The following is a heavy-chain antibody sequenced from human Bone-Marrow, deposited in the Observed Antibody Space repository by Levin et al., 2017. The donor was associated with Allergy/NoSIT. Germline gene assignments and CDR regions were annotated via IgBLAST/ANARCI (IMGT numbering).Heavy chain of an antibody. V-gene: IGHV3-23*01. J-gene: IGHJ4*02. CDR2: ISGAGVTT. D-gene: IGHD5-12*01. CDR1: GFPFIIYA. Sequence: PGGSLRLSCEASGFPFIIYAMTWVRQAPGKGLEWVATISGAGVTTLYADSVEGRFTVSRDNSKNTTYLEMNNLRVEDTALYYCAKVEGRDLIALRIWRGSVHYFDYWGQGTLVSVSS. CDR3: AKVEGRDLIALRIWRGSVHYFDY.